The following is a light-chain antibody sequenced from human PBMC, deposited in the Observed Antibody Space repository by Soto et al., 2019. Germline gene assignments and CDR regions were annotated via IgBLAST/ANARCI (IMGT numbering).Light chain of an antibody. J-gene: IGKJ5*01. CDR3: QKCTTFPT. CDR2: AAS. V-gene: IGKV1-27*01. CDR1: QGISSS. Sequence: DIQMTQSPSSLSASVGDRVTITCRASQGISSSLAWYQQRPGKIPKLLIYAASTLHSGVPSRFSGNGSGTDFTLTISSLQPEDVATYYGQKCTTFPTFGPGTRLEMK.